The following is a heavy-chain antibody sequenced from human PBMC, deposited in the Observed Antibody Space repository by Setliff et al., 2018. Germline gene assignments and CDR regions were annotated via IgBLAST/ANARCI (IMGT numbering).Heavy chain of an antibody. J-gene: IGHJ3*02. D-gene: IGHD5-18*01. CDR3: TFARDGYDVFDI. CDR2: IRGRTDNYAT. CDR1: GFSFSGSA. V-gene: IGHV3-73*01. Sequence: GGSLRLSCAASGFSFSGSAVYWVRQASVKGLEWIGRIRGRTDNYATAYAASVRGRFTISRDDSKNTAYLQMDSLKTEDTAVYYCTFARDGYDVFDIWGQGTMVTVS.